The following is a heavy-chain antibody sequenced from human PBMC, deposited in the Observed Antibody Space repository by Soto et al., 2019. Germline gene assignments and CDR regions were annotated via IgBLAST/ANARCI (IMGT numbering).Heavy chain of an antibody. CDR3: ASPTVQPAAYYYFDY. V-gene: IGHV1-69*02. CDR1: GGTFSSYT. D-gene: IGHD2-2*01. CDR2: IIPILGIA. J-gene: IGHJ4*02. Sequence: ASVKVSCKASGGTFSSYTISWVRQAPGQGLEWMGRIIPILGIANYAQKFQGRVTITADKSTSTAYMELSSLRSEDTAVYYCASPTVQPAAYYYFDYWGQGTLVTVSS.